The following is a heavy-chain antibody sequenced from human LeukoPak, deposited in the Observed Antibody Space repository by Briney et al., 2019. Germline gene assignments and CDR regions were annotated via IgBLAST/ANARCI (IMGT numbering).Heavy chain of an antibody. D-gene: IGHD5-24*01. CDR3: ARDQEMATVGYYYYYYMDV. Sequence: SVKVSCKASGGTFNSYAISWVRQAPGQGLEWMGRIIPIFGTANYAQKFQGRVTITTDESTSTAYMELSSLRSEDTAVYYCARDQEMATVGYYYYYYMDVWGKGTTVTVSS. V-gene: IGHV1-69*05. CDR1: GGTFNSYA. J-gene: IGHJ6*03. CDR2: IIPIFGTA.